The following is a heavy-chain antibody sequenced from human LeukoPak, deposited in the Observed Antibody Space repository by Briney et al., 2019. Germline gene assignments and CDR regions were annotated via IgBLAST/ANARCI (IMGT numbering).Heavy chain of an antibody. Sequence: ASVKVSCKASGGTFSSYAISWVRQAPGQGLEWMGGIIPIFGTANYAQKFQGRVTITADESTSTAYMELRSLRSDDTAVYYCARAKVGAMLNDYWGQGTLVTVSS. J-gene: IGHJ4*02. V-gene: IGHV1-69*13. CDR1: GGTFSSYA. D-gene: IGHD1-26*01. CDR2: IIPIFGTA. CDR3: ARAKVGAMLNDY.